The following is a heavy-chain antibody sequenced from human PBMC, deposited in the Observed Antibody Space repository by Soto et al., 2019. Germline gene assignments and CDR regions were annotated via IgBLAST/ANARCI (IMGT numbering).Heavy chain of an antibody. Sequence: EVQLVESGGGLIQPGGSLRLSCAASGFTVSSNYMSWVRQAPGKGLEWVSVIYSGGSTYYADSVKGRFTISRDNSKNTLYLQMNSLRAEDPAVYYCARDGHGSGRPFDYWGQGTLVTVSS. CDR2: IYSGGST. D-gene: IGHD3-3*01. CDR1: GFTVSSNY. V-gene: IGHV3-53*01. J-gene: IGHJ4*02. CDR3: ARDGHGSGRPFDY.